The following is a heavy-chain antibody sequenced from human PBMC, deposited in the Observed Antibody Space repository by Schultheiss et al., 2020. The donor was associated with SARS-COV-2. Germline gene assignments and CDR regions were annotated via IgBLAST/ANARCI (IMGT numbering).Heavy chain of an antibody. CDR2: IYGGGST. V-gene: IGHV3-53*01. Sequence: GGSLRLSCAVSGFTVTSNYMSWVRQAPGKGLEWVSMIYGGGSTSYADSVKGRFTISRDNSKNTLYLQMNNLRVEDTAVYYCTSSSWYLYFDYWGQGTLVTVSS. J-gene: IGHJ4*02. D-gene: IGHD6-13*01. CDR1: GFTVTSNY. CDR3: TSSSWYLYFDY.